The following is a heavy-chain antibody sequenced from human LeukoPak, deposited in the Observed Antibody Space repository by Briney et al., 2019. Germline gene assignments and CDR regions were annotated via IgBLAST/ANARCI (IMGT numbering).Heavy chain of an antibody. J-gene: IGHJ6*03. CDR3: ARDSVEMATVINYYYYYYMDV. D-gene: IGHD5-24*01. Sequence: ASVKVSCKASGYTFTSYYMHWVRQAPGQGLDWMGIINPSGGSTSYAQKFQGRVTMTRDMSTSTVYMELSSLRSEDTAVYYCARDSVEMATVINYYYYYYMDVWGKGTTVTVSS. CDR2: INPSGGST. CDR1: GYTFTSYY. V-gene: IGHV1-46*01.